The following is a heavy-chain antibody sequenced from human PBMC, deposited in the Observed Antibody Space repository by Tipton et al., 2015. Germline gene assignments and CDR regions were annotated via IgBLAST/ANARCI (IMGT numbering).Heavy chain of an antibody. CDR2: MNANSGKT. Sequence: QLVQSGVEVKKPGASVKVSCKASGYTFSISDINWVRQATGQGLEWMGWMNANSGKTVYAQKFQGRVTMTRNTSIVTVYMELRSLRSEDTAVYYCARDEVGAPFYGMDVWGQGTTVTVSS. J-gene: IGHJ6*02. V-gene: IGHV1-8*01. D-gene: IGHD1-26*01. CDR3: ARDEVGAPFYGMDV. CDR1: GYTFSISD.